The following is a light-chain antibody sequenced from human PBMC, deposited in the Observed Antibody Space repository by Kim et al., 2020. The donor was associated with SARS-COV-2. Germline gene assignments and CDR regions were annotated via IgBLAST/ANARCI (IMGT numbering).Light chain of an antibody. Sequence: DIVMTQYPDSLAVSLGERATINCKSSQSVLNSYDNKNYLAWYQQKPGQCPKLLINWESTRDSGVPDRFSGSGSGTDFTLTISSLQAEDVAVYYCQQYNSNPRTFGQGTKVDIK. V-gene: IGKV4-1*01. CDR3: QQYNSNPRT. CDR1: QSVLNSYDNKNY. CDR2: WES. J-gene: IGKJ1*01.